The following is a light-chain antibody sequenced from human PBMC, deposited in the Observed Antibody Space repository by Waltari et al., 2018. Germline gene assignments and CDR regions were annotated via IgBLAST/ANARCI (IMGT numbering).Light chain of an antibody. CDR2: DVT. CDR1: NIGDKS. CDR3: QVWHTTSAVV. V-gene: IGLV3-21*02. J-gene: IGLJ2*01. Sequence: SYVLSQPPSVSVAPGQTARITCGGNNIGDKSVHWYQQKPGQAPVLVVYDVTARPSGVPERFSGSNSGNTATLTITRVAAGDEADYFCQVWHTTSAVVFGGGTKLTVL.